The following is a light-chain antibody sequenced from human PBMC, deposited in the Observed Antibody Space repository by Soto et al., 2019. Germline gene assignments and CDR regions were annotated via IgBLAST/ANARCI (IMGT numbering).Light chain of an antibody. CDR2: DAS. CDR1: QTFSSH. CDR3: QQRSNWPPVIT. Sequence: EIVLTQSPDTLSLSPGERATLSCRASQTFSSHLAWYQQKPGQAPRLLIYDASKRATGIPARFSGRGSGTDFTLTISSLEPEDFAVYYCQQRSNWPPVITFGQGTRLEIK. J-gene: IGKJ5*01. V-gene: IGKV3-11*01.